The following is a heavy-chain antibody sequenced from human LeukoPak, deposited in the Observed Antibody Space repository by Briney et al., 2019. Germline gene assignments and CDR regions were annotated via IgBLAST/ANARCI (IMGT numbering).Heavy chain of an antibody. CDR2: IYYSGST. V-gene: IGHV4-59*08. Sequence: SETLSPTCTVSGGSISSYYWSWIRQPPGKGLEWIGYIYYSGSTNYNPSLKSRVTISVDTSKNQFSLKLSSVTAADTAVYYCARSIAARPLPIDYWGQGTLVTVSS. CDR1: GGSISSYY. CDR3: ARSIAARPLPIDY. D-gene: IGHD6-6*01. J-gene: IGHJ4*02.